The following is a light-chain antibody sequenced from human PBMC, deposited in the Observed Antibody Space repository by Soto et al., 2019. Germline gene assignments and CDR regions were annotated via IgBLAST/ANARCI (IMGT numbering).Light chain of an antibody. J-gene: IGLJ1*01. Sequence: QSALIQPASVSGSPRQSITISCTGTSRDIGTYDLVSWYQQHPGKVPKLIIYEATKRPSGVSSRFSGSKSGTTASLTISGLPAEDEADYYCCSYAGYTTYVFGSGTKVTVL. CDR1: SRDIGTYDL. CDR2: EAT. V-gene: IGLV2-23*01. CDR3: CSYAGYTTYV.